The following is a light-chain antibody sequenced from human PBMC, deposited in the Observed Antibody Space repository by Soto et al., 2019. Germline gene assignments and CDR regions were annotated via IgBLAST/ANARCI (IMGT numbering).Light chain of an antibody. Sequence: DIHMTQSPSTLSASVVDRVTISCRASQSIITYLAWYQQKPGKAPKLLIFAASTLQSGVPSRFSGSGSGTDFTLTISSLQPEDFATYYCQQNTITPSTFGPGTQVE. J-gene: IGKJ1*01. CDR1: QSIITY. CDR2: AAS. CDR3: QQNTITPST. V-gene: IGKV1-39*01.